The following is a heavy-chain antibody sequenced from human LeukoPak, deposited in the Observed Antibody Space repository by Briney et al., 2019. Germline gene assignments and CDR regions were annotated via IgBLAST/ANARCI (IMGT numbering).Heavy chain of an antibody. CDR3: ARHRRITGTADAFDI. CDR1: GGSISSYY. CDR2: IYTSGST. D-gene: IGHD1-7*01. Sequence: PSETLSLTCTVSGGSISSYYWSWIRQPPGKGRGGFGYIYTSGSTNYNPSLKSRVTISVDTSKNQFSLKLSSVTAADTAVYYCARHRRITGTADAFDIWGQGTMVTVSS. J-gene: IGHJ3*02. V-gene: IGHV4-4*09.